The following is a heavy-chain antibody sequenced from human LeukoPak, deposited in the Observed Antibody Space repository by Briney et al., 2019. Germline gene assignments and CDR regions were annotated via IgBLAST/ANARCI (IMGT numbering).Heavy chain of an antibody. CDR2: INPNSGGT. V-gene: IGHV1-2*02. CDR1: GYTFTGYY. Sequence: ASVKVSCKASGYTFTGYYMHWVRQAPGQGLEWMGWINPNSGGTNYAQKFQGRVTMTRDTSISTAYMELSRLRSDDTAVYYCASRPDGARFGYCTNGVCSGSAFDIWGQGTMVTVSS. J-gene: IGHJ3*02. CDR3: ASRPDGARFGYCTNGVCSGSAFDI. D-gene: IGHD2-8*01.